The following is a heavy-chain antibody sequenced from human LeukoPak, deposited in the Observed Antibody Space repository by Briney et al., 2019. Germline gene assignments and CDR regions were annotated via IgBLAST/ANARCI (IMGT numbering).Heavy chain of an antibody. D-gene: IGHD3-22*01. J-gene: IGHJ4*02. V-gene: IGHV3-23*01. CDR2: ISGSGGST. CDR3: AKSGFTMIVVAVFDY. Sequence: GGSLRLSCAASGFTFRNYGMSWVRQTPGKGLEWVSGISGSGGSTYYADSVKGRFTISRDNSKNTLYLQMNSLRAEDTAVYYCAKSGFTMIVVAVFDYWGQGTLVTVSS. CDR1: GFTFRNYG.